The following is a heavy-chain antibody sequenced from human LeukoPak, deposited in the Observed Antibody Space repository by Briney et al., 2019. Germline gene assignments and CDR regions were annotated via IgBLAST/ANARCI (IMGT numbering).Heavy chain of an antibody. J-gene: IGHJ4*02. V-gene: IGHV3-74*01. Sequence: PGGSLRLSCAASGFTFNSYWMHWVRQAPGKGLVWVSRINSDGNSASYAESVRGRFTISRDNGKNTLYLQMNSLRAEDTAVYYCAREEAAAGSFDYWGQGTLVTVSS. D-gene: IGHD6-13*01. CDR1: GFTFNSYW. CDR3: AREEAAAGSFDY. CDR2: INSDGNSA.